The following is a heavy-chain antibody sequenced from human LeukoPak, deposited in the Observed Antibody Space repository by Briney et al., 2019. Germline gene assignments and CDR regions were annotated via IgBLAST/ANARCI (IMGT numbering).Heavy chain of an antibody. CDR2: IIPIFGTA. D-gene: IGHD3-10*01. J-gene: IGHJ4*02. CDR1: GGTFSSYA. V-gene: IGHV1-69*13. CDR3: ASSDYYGSGTRI. Sequence: SVKVSCEAAGGTFSSYAISWVRQAPGQGLEWMGGIIPIFGTANYAQKFQGRVTITADESTSTAYMELSSLRSEDTAVYYCASSDYYGSGTRIWGQGTLVTVSS.